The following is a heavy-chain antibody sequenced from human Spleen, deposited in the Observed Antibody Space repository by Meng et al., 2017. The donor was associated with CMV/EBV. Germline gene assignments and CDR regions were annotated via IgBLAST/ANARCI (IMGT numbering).Heavy chain of an antibody. CDR3: GRGYLVEVETTAPLAFDP. CDR1: GFTFNTYW. J-gene: IGHJ5*02. CDR2: ITSDGSST. D-gene: IGHD2/OR15-2a*01. Sequence: GESLKISCAASGFTFNTYWMHWVRQAPGKGLVWVSRITSDGSSTTYADSVKGRFTIFRDNTKKSLYLQMYRLRAEGTAVYYCGRGYLVEVETTAPLAFDPWGQGTLVTVSS. V-gene: IGHV3-74*01.